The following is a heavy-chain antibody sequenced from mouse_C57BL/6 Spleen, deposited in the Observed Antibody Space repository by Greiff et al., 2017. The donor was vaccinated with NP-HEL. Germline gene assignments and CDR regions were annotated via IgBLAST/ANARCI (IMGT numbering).Heavy chain of an antibody. V-gene: IGHV1-15*01. CDR3: TRNYGSSLYFDY. CDR2: IDPETGGT. CDR1: GYTFTDYE. Sequence: VQLVESGAELVRPGASVTLSCKASGYTFTDYEMHWVKQTPVHGLEWIGAIDPETGGTAYNQKFKGKAILTADKSSSTAYMELRSLTSEDSAVYYCTRNYGSSLYFDYWGQGTTLTVSS. J-gene: IGHJ2*01. D-gene: IGHD1-1*01.